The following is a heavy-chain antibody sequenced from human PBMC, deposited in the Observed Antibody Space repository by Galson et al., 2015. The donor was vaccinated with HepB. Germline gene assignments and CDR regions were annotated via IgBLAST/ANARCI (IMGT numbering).Heavy chain of an antibody. D-gene: IGHD3-10*01. CDR1: GGSISSYY. V-gene: IGHV4-59*01. J-gene: IGHJ2*01. CDR3: ARVRGVIGWYFDL. CDR2: IYYSGST. Sequence: QVQLQESGPGLVKPSETLSLTCTVSGGSISSYYWSWIRQPPGKGLEWIGYIYYSGSTNYNPSLKSRVTISVDTSKNQFSLKLSSVTAADTAVYYCARVRGVIGWYFDLWGRGTLVTVSS.